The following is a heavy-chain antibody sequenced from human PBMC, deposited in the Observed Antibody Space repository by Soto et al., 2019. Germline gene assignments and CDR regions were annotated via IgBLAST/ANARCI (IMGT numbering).Heavy chain of an antibody. V-gene: IGHV4-34*01. D-gene: IGHD6-19*01. Sequence: PSETLSLTCAVYGGSFSGYYWSWIRQPPGKGLEWIGEINHSGSTNYNPSLKSRVTISVDTSKNQFSLKLSSVTAADTAVYYCGRVRSSIAVAPHFDYWGQGTLVTVSS. CDR2: INHSGST. J-gene: IGHJ4*02. CDR3: GRVRSSIAVAPHFDY. CDR1: GGSFSGYY.